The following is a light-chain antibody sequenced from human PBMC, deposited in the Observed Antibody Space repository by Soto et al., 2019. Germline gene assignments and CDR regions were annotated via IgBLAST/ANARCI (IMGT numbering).Light chain of an antibody. J-gene: IGKJ1*01. Sequence: DVQMTQSPPTLSASIGDRVTITCRASQNINKWLAWYQQKPGKPPQFLIYDASILQSGVPSRFSGSGFGTEFTLTVSILQPDDFATYYCQHGWSFGQGTRWIS. CDR2: DAS. CDR3: QHGWS. V-gene: IGKV1-5*01. CDR1: QNINKW.